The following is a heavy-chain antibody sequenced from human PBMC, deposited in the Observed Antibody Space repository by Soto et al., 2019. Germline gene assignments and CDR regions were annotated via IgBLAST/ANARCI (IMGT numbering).Heavy chain of an antibody. V-gene: IGHV4-34*01. Sequence: PSETLSLTCAVYGGSFSGYDWTWIRQPPGTGLEWIGEINHSGSTNYNPSLKSRVTISVDTSKNQFSLKLSSVTAADTAVYYCASHDYAHYGIDVWGQGTTVTVSS. J-gene: IGHJ6*02. CDR1: GGSFSGYD. D-gene: IGHD4-17*01. CDR3: ASHDYAHYGIDV. CDR2: INHSGST.